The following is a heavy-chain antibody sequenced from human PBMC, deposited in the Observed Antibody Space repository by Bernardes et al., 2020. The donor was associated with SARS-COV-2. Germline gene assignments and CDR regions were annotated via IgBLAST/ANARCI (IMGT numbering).Heavy chain of an antibody. J-gene: IGHJ6*03. CDR1: GYSFTNFW. D-gene: IGHD7-27*01. CDR2: IDPSDSYT. Sequence: GGSLKISCKGSGYSFTNFWINWVRQMPGKGLEWMGRIDPSDSYTNYSPSFQGHVTISADKSIRTAYLQWSSLKASDTAMYYCARLGNWANYYYYMDVWGKGTTVTVSS. CDR3: ARLGNWANYYYYMDV. V-gene: IGHV5-10-1*01.